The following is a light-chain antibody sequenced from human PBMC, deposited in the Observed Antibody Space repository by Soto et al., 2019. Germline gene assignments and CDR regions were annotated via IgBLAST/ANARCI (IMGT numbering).Light chain of an antibody. CDR2: AAS. CDR3: QQYGGSPWT. Sequence: EIVLTQSPGTLSLSPGDRATLSCRASQNVGSNYLAWYQQKPGQAPRLLIYAASSRAPGIPARFSGSGSGTDFTLTISGLDPEAWAVYHCQQYGGSPWTFGHGTQVESK. CDR1: QNVGSNY. J-gene: IGKJ1*01. V-gene: IGKV3-20*01.